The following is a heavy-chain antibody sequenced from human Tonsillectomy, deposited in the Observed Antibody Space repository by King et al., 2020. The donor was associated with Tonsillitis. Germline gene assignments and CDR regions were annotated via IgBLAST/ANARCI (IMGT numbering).Heavy chain of an antibody. J-gene: IGHJ4*02. V-gene: IGHV3-30*03. CDR2: ILKDGSNK. Sequence: VQLVESGGGVVQPGRSLRLSCAGSGFTFSRYGMHWVRQAPGKGLEWVALILKDGSNKYYADSVKGRFTISRDNSKNTLYLKMNSLRPEDTAVYYCETTGSIDEVSYYWGQGTLVTVSS. D-gene: IGHD1-14*01. CDR3: ETTGSIDEVSYY. CDR1: GFTFSRYG.